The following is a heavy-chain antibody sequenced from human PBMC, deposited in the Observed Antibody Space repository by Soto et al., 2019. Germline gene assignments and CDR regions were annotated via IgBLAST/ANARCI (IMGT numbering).Heavy chain of an antibody. J-gene: IGHJ6*02. V-gene: IGHV3-30*18. D-gene: IGHD4-17*01. Sequence: QVQLMESGGGVIQPGKSLRLSCAASGFTFSSYGMHWVRQAPGQGLEWVAVISYDGHYIYYADSVKGRFTISRDNSKSTLFLQMNSLKAEDTAVYFCAKVTTVTTVPLLYSGMTVWGQGTTVTVSS. CDR3: AKVTTVTTVPLLYSGMTV. CDR2: ISYDGHYI. CDR1: GFTFSSYG.